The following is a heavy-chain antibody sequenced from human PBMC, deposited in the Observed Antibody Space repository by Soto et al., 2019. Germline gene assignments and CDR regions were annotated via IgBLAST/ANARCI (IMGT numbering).Heavy chain of an antibody. CDR1: GFSFNGNA. J-gene: IGHJ4*02. V-gene: IGHV3-23*01. D-gene: IGHD3-16*01. CDR2: ISGSVGTT. CDR3: AKGGQMSY. Sequence: AVGSLRLSCAASGFSFNGNAMTWVRQAPGKGLEWVSSISGSVGTTYYADSVKGRFTISRDNSRSTLYLQMISLRAEDTALYYCAKGGQMSYWGQGTPVTVSS.